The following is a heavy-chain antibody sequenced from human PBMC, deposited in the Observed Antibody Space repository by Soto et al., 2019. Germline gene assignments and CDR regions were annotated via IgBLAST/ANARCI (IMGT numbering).Heavy chain of an antibody. D-gene: IGHD6-6*01. Sequence: SETLSLTCTVPGGSISSSSYYWGWIRQPPGKGLEWIGSIYYSGSTYYNPSLKSRVIISVDTSKNQFSLKLSSVTAADTAVYYCARLVAARRSYYFDYWGQGTLVTVSS. CDR1: GGSISSSSYY. CDR3: ARLVAARRSYYFDY. J-gene: IGHJ4*02. V-gene: IGHV4-39*01. CDR2: IYYSGST.